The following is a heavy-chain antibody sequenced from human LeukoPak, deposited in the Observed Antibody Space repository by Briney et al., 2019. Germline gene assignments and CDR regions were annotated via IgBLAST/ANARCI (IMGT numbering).Heavy chain of an antibody. Sequence: SETLSLTCAVYGGSFSGYYWSWIRQPPGKGVEWIGEINHSGSTNYNPSLKSRVTISVDTSKNQFSLKLSSVTAADTAVYYCARGATYYDFWSGYYSKFYFDYWGQGTLVTVSS. CDR2: INHSGST. CDR1: GGSFSGYY. CDR3: ARGATYYDFWSGYYSKFYFDY. D-gene: IGHD3-3*01. J-gene: IGHJ4*02. V-gene: IGHV4-34*01.